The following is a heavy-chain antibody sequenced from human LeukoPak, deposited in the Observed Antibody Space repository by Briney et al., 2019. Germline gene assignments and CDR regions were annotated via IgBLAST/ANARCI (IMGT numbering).Heavy chain of an antibody. V-gene: IGHV4-59*01. D-gene: IGHD3-10*01. CDR3: ARTAKYYYGSETYYFFDY. CDR1: GGSISRYH. Sequence: SETLSLTCTVSGGSISRYHWSWIRQPPGKGLEWIGYISYTGSTTYNSSLKSRVTISLDTSQNQFSLKLTSVTPADTAVYYCARTAKYYYGSETYYFFDYWGQGTLVTVSS. J-gene: IGHJ4*02. CDR2: ISYTGST.